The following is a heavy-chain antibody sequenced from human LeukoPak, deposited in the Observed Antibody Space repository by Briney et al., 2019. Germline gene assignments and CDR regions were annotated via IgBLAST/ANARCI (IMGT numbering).Heavy chain of an antibody. Sequence: SETLSLTCTVSGYSISSGYYWGWIRQPAGKGLEWIGRIYTSGSTNYNPSLKSRVTISVDTSKNQFSLKLSSVTAADTAVYYCARSQFENYARYYYYYMDVWGKGTTVTVSS. J-gene: IGHJ6*03. V-gene: IGHV4-61*02. CDR2: IYTSGST. D-gene: IGHD3-16*01. CDR3: ARSQFENYARYYYYYMDV. CDR1: GYSISSGYY.